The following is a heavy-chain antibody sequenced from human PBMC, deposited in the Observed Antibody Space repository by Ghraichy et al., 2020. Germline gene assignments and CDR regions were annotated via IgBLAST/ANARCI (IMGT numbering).Heavy chain of an antibody. D-gene: IGHD5-24*01. CDR2: ISPYSGHT. Sequence: ASVKVSCKSSVYCFTTYGISWVRLAPFRVPEWMGWISPYSGHTKYVEKFQGRVTMTIDTSASTTYMELRSLTSDDTAVYYCARGDGLSWFDPWGQGTLVTDSA. CDR1: VYCFTTYG. CDR3: ARGDGLSWFDP. V-gene: IGHV1-18*04. J-gene: IGHJ5*02.